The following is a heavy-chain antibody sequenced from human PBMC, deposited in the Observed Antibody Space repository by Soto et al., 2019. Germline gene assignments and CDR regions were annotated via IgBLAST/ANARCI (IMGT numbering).Heavy chain of an antibody. CDR1: GFTFSNYA. Sequence: PGGSLRLSCAASGFTFSNYAMNWVRQAPGKGLEWVSAISGSGGSTYYADSVKGRFTISRDDSKNTLHLQMNRLRAEDTAEYLCAKDRSPVGLYYYGMDVWGQGTTVTVSS. J-gene: IGHJ6*02. CDR2: ISGSGGST. D-gene: IGHD1-26*01. V-gene: IGHV3-23*01. CDR3: AKDRSPVGLYYYGMDV.